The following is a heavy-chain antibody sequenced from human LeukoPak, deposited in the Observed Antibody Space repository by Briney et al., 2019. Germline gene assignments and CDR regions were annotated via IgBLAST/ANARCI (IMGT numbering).Heavy chain of an antibody. V-gene: IGHV1-18*01. CDR2: ISAYNGNT. J-gene: IGHJ5*02. CDR3: ARERWGRYGDYTWFDP. CDR1: GYTFTSYG. D-gene: IGHD4-17*01. Sequence: ASVKVSCKASGYTFTSYGISWVRRAPGQGLEWMGWISAYNGNTNYAQKLQGRVTMTTDTSTSTAYMELRSLRSDDTAVYYCARERWGRYGDYTWFDPWGQGTLVTVSP.